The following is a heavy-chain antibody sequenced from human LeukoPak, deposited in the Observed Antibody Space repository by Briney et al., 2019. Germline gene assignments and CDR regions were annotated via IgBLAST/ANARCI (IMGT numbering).Heavy chain of an antibody. Sequence: GESLKISCEGSGNSFISYWIGWVRQMPGKGLEWMGVIYPGDSDTRYSPSFQGQVTISADKSTSTAYLQWSSLKASDTAIYYCARVAISGSYYYFDYWGQGTLVTVPS. CDR3: ARVAISGSYYYFDY. CDR1: GNSFISYW. J-gene: IGHJ4*02. V-gene: IGHV5-51*01. CDR2: IYPGDSDT. D-gene: IGHD1-26*01.